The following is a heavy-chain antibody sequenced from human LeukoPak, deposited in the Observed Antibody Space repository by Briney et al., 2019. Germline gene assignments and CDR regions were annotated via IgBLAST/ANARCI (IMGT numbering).Heavy chain of an antibody. CDR2: INPNSGVT. V-gene: IGHV1-2*02. CDR1: GYTFTGYY. CDR3: ARDFGRAYGDKFDY. D-gene: IGHD4-17*01. J-gene: IGHJ4*02. Sequence: GASVKVSCKASGYTFTGYYMRWVRQAPGQGLEWMGWINPNSGVTDYAQKFQGRVTMTRDTSISTAYMEVSSLRSDDTAVYYCARDFGRAYGDKFDYWGQGTLVTVSS.